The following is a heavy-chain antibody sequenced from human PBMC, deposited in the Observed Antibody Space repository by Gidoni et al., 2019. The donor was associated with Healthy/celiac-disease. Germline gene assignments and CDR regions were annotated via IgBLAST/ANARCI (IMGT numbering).Heavy chain of an antibody. CDR2: IYHSGST. D-gene: IGHD6-6*01. J-gene: IGHJ5*02. CDR3: ARGRSSSGWFDP. Sequence: QVQLQESGPGLVKPSETLSLTCTVSGYSISSGYYWGWIRQPPGKGLEWIGSIYHSGSTYYNPSLKSRDTISVDTSKNQFSLKLSSVTAADTAVYYCARGRSSSGWFDPWGQGTLVTVSS. V-gene: IGHV4-38-2*02. CDR1: GYSISSGYY.